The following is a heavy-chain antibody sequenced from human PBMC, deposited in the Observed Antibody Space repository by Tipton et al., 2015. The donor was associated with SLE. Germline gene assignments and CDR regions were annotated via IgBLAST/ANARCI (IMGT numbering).Heavy chain of an antibody. D-gene: IGHD1-1*01. CDR2: IHPGESET. J-gene: IGHJ6*03. V-gene: IGHV5-51*03. CDR3: ARLDGLQLRSGGWNMDI. Sequence: QLVQSGAAVKKPGEPLKMSCKTSGYSFTNYWIGWVRQMPGQGLEYVGIIHPGESETRYSPSFQGQVTISADKSISTAYLQWVSLKASDTAMYYCARLDGLQLRSGGWNMDIWGTGTTVTVSS. CDR1: GYSFTNYW.